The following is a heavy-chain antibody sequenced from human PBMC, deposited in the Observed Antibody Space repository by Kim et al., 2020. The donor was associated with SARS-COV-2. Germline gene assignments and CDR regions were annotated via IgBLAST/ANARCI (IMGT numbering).Heavy chain of an antibody. J-gene: IGHJ5*02. Sequence: ASVKVSCKASGYTFTTYDINWVRQATGQGLEWIGLMNPNSGNTAYAQKFQGRVTLTRNTSISIAYMELSSLRSEDTAVYYCARGVGVGASNWFDPWGQGTLVTVSS. CDR3: ARGVGVGASNWFDP. CDR2: MNPNSGNT. D-gene: IGHD1-26*01. CDR1: GYTFTTYD. V-gene: IGHV1-8*01.